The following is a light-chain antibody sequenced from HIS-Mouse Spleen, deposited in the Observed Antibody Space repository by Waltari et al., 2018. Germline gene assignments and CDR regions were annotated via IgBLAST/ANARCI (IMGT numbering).Light chain of an antibody. V-gene: IGKV4-1*01. CDR2: WAS. J-gene: IGKJ3*01. CDR3: QQYYSTRLT. CDR1: QSVLYSSNNKNY. Sequence: DIVMTQSPDSLAVSLGERATINCKSSQSVLYSSNNKNYLAWYQQKPGQPPKLPIYWASTRESGVPDRFSGSGSGTDFTLTISSLQAEDVAVYYCQQYYSTRLTFGPGTKVDIK.